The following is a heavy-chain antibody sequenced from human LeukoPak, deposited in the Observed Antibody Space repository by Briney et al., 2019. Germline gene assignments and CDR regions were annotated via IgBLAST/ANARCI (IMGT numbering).Heavy chain of an antibody. CDR2: ISSSSSYI. Sequence: GGSLRLSCAASGFTFSSYSMNWVRQAPGKGLEWVSSISSSSSYIYYADSVKGRFTISRDNAKNSLYLQMNSLRAEDTALYYCAKDLSDSSSFDYWGQGTLVTVSS. D-gene: IGHD6-13*01. J-gene: IGHJ4*02. CDR3: AKDLSDSSSFDY. V-gene: IGHV3-21*04. CDR1: GFTFSSYS.